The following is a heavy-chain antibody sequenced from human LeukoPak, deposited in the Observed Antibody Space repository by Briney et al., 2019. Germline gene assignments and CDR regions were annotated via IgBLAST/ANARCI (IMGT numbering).Heavy chain of an antibody. CDR2: IYSGGST. CDR3: ARNGYYYGMDV. J-gene: IGHJ6*02. D-gene: IGHD2-8*01. V-gene: IGHV3-66*01. Sequence: PGGSLRLSCAASGFTVSSNYMSWVRQAPGKGLEWVSVIYSGGSTYYADSVKGRFPISRDNSKNTLYLQMNSLRAEDTAVYYCARNGYYYGMDVWGQGTTVTVSS. CDR1: GFTVSSNY.